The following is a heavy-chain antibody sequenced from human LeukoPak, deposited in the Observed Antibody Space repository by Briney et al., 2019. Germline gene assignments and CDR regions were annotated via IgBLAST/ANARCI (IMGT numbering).Heavy chain of an antibody. D-gene: IGHD6-19*01. CDR3: ARRVAVNPKYCFDC. CDR2: IYYSGDS. J-gene: IGHJ4*02. V-gene: IGHV4-59*08. Sequence: SETLSLTCTVSGDSINSYYWTWIRQPPGKGLEWIGYIYYSGDSNYNPSLKSRATISLDTSNNQFSLKLSSVTAADTAVYYCARRVAVNPKYCFDCWGQGTLVTVSS. CDR1: GDSINSYY.